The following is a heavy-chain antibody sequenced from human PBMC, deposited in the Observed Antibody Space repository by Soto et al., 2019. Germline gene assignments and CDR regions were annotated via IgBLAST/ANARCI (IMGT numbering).Heavy chain of an antibody. CDR2: ISSSSSYI. D-gene: IGHD3-3*01. CDR1: GFTFSSYS. CDR3: ARDSSITIFGVVTSRDNWFDP. Sequence: GGSLRLSCAASGFTFSSYSMNWVRQAPGKGLEWVSSISSSSSYIYYADSVKGRFTISRDNAKNSLYLQMNSLRAKDTAVYYCARDSSITIFGVVTSRDNWFDPWGQGTLVNVSS. J-gene: IGHJ5*02. V-gene: IGHV3-21*01.